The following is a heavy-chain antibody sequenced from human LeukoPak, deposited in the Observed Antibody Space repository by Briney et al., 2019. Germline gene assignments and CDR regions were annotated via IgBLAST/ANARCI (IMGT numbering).Heavy chain of an antibody. D-gene: IGHD4-23*01. CDR3: AKDLRLSVGTSPFDY. V-gene: IGHV3-23*01. Sequence: SGGSLRLSCAASGFTFSTYAMAWVRQAPGKGLEWVSAFSNSGETHYADSVKGRFTISRDNSKNTLYLQMNSLRADDTALYYCAKDLRLSVGTSPFDYWGQGTLVTVSS. J-gene: IGHJ4*02. CDR1: GFTFSTYA. CDR2: FSNSGET.